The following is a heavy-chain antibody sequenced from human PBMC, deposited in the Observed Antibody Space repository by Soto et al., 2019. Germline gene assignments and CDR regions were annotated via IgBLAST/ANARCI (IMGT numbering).Heavy chain of an antibody. CDR3: SRHDYGDYRDAFDI. J-gene: IGHJ3*02. CDR2: IYYSGST. V-gene: IGHV4-30-4*01. CDR1: GGSISSGDCY. Sequence: SETLSLTCTVSGGSISSGDCYWSWIRQPPGKGLEWIGYIYYSGSTYYNPSLKSRVTISVDTSKNQFSLKLSSVTAADTAVYYCSRHDYGDYRDAFDIWGQGTMVTV. D-gene: IGHD4-17*01.